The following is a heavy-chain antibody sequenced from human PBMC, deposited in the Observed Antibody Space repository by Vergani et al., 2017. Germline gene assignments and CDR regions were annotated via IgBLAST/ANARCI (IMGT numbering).Heavy chain of an antibody. CDR1: GGSISSGDYY. D-gene: IGHD3-22*01. Sequence: QVQLQESGPGLVKPSQTLSLTCTVSGGSISSGDYYWSWIRQPPGKGLEWIGYIYYSGSTYYNPSLKSRVTISVDTSKNQFSLKLSSVTAADTAVYYCARGFRYYDSSGYYSWXFDLWGRGTLVTVSS. CDR2: IYYSGST. CDR3: ARGFRYYDSSGYYSWXFDL. J-gene: IGHJ2*01. V-gene: IGHV4-30-4*01.